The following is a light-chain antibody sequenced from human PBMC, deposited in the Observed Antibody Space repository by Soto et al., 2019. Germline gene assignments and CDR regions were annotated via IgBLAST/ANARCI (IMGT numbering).Light chain of an antibody. V-gene: IGKV3-15*01. CDR2: GAS. Sequence: EIVMTQSPATLSVSPGGRATLSCRASQSISGTLAWYQQKPGQAPRLLIYGASTRATGFPARFSGSGSGTEFTLTISSLQSEDFAVYYCQQYNNWPPTWTFGQGTKVEIK. CDR1: QSISGT. J-gene: IGKJ1*01. CDR3: QQYNNWPPTWT.